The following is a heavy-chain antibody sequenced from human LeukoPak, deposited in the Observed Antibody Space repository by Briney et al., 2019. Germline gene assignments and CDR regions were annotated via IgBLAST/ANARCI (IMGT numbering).Heavy chain of an antibody. CDR2: ISGSGGST. V-gene: IGHV3-23*01. D-gene: IGHD4-23*01. Sequence: GGTLRLSCAASGFTFSSYGMSWVRQAPGKGLEWVSAISGSGGSTYYADSVKGRFTISRDNAKNSLYLQMNSLRAEDTAVYYCARVGNSEDYWGQGTLVTVSS. CDR3: ARVGNSEDY. CDR1: GFTFSSYG. J-gene: IGHJ4*02.